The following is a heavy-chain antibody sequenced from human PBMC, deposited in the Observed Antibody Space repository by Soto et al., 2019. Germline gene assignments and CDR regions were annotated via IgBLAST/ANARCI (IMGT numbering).Heavy chain of an antibody. J-gene: IGHJ5*02. CDR1: GGSISSYY. CDR3: ARAEDFWSGYTFDP. D-gene: IGHD3-3*01. Sequence: QVQLQESGPGLVKPSETLSLTCTVSGGSISSYYWSWIRQPPGKGLEWIGYIYYSGSTNYNPSLKSRVTISVDTSKNQFFLKLSSVTAADTAVYYCARAEDFWSGYTFDPWGQGTLVTVSS. V-gene: IGHV4-59*01. CDR2: IYYSGST.